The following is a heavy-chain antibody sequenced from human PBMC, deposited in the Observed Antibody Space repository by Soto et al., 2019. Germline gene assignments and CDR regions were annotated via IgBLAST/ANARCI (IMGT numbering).Heavy chain of an antibody. Sequence: GGSLRLSCAASGFTFSSYWMSWVRQTPGKGLEWVANIKQDGSEKYYVDSVKGRFTISRDNAKNSLYLQMNSLRAEDTAVYYCARDRLGGAFDIWGQGTMVTVSS. CDR1: GFTFSSYW. V-gene: IGHV3-7*03. D-gene: IGHD7-27*01. J-gene: IGHJ3*02. CDR2: IKQDGSEK. CDR3: ARDRLGGAFDI.